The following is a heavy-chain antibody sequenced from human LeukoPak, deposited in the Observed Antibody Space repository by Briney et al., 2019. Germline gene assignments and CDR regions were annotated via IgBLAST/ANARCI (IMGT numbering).Heavy chain of an antibody. Sequence: GGSLRLSCVASGFTVNTHYMSWVRQAPGKGLAWVSVVYSGGNTYYADPVNGRFTVSRDTSKNTVYLQMNSLRAEDTAVYYCARHDYLESWGQGTLVTVSS. CDR3: ARHDYLES. V-gene: IGHV3-66*04. CDR1: GFTVNTHY. CDR2: VYSGGNT. J-gene: IGHJ4*02.